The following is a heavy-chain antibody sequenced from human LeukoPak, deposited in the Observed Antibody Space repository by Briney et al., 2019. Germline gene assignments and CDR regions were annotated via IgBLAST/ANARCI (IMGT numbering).Heavy chain of an antibody. CDR1: GYTFTSYY. CDR3: ARTRTTGDGFDP. CDR2: INPSGGST. Sequence: ASVKVSCKASGYTFTSYYMHWVRQAPGQGLEWMGIINPSGGSTSYAQKFQGRVTMTRDMSTSTVYMELSSLRSEDTAVYYCARTRTTGDGFDPWGQGTLVTVSS. D-gene: IGHD4-17*01. V-gene: IGHV1-46*01. J-gene: IGHJ5*02.